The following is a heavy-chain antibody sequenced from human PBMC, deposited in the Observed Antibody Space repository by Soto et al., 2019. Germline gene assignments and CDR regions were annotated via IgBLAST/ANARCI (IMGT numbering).Heavy chain of an antibody. J-gene: IGHJ6*02. CDR2: IKHSGNT. CDR3: ARTGGMDV. Sequence: QVQLQQWGAGLLKPSETLSLTCAVYGGSFSDYYWSWLRQPPGKGPEWIGEIKHSGNTKYNPSLESRVNLSVDTSKTQFSLKLNSVRAADTAVYYCARTGGMDVWSQGATVTVSS. CDR1: GGSFSDYY. V-gene: IGHV4-34*01.